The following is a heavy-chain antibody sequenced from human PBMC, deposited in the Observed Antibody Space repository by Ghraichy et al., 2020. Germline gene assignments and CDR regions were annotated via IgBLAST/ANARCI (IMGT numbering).Heavy chain of an antibody. J-gene: IGHJ4*02. D-gene: IGHD1-26*01. CDR2: SKNDGSST. CDR3: ARDHSGTGLAFDY. CDR1: GFTLSNYH. Sequence: GGSLRLSCAASGFTLSNYHMHWVRQAPGKGLVWVSHSKNDGSSTNYADSVTGRFSISRDNAKNTLYLQMNSLRTEDTAIYFCARDHSGTGLAFDYWGQGILVTVSS. V-gene: IGHV3-74*01.